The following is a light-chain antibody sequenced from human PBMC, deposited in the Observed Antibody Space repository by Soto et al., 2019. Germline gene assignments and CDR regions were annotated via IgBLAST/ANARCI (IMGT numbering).Light chain of an antibody. V-gene: IGKV1-6*01. J-gene: IGKJ2*01. CDR3: LQDYNFPRT. CDR1: HGIRDE. Sequence: AIQMTQFPASLPASVGDRVTITCRASHGIRDELGWYQQKPGKAPKLLIYGASRWESGVPSRFSGSGSGTDFSLTIYSLRPEDSATYFCLQDYNFPRTFGQGTKLQIK. CDR2: GAS.